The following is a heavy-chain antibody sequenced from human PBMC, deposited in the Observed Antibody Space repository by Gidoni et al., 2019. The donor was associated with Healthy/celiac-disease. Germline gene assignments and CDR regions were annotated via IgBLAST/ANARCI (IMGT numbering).Heavy chain of an antibody. D-gene: IGHD5-12*01. CDR1: GFTCSGYS. CDR3: ANSVVADDAFDI. V-gene: IGHV3-23*01. J-gene: IGHJ3*02. Sequence: EVQLLASRVGLVQPGGSLRLTCAASGFTCSGYSLSWVLQAPGKGLEWVSASSGSGGSTYYAYSVQGRFTISRDNSKNTLYLQMNSLRAEDTAVYYCANSVVADDAFDIWCQGTMVTVSS. CDR2: SSGSGGST.